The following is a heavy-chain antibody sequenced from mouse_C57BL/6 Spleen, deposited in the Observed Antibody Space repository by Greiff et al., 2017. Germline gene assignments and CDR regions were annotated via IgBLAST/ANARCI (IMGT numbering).Heavy chain of an antibody. CDR2: IDPETGGT. CDR1: GYTFTDHE. D-gene: IGHD1-1*01. CDR3: TRAKKFYYCISSRYYFDY. V-gene: IGHV1-15*01. Sequence: QVQLQQSGAELVRPGASVTLSCKASGYTFTDHEMHWVKQTPVHGLEWIGAIDPETGGTAYNQKFKGKAILTADKSSSTAYMELRSLTSEDSAVYDCTRAKKFYYCISSRYYFDYGGQGTTLTVSS. J-gene: IGHJ2*01.